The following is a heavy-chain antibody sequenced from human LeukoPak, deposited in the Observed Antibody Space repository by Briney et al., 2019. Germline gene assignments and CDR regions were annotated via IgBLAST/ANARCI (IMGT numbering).Heavy chain of an antibody. CDR2: IYYSGST. J-gene: IGHJ4*02. D-gene: IGHD1-14*01. CDR1: GGSISSYY. V-gene: IGHV4-59*01. Sequence: SETLSLTCTASGGSISSYYWSWIRQPPGKGLEWIGYIYYSGSTNYNPSLKSRVTISVDTSKNQFSLKLSSVTAADTAVYYCARVGAHREPTFDYWGQGTLVTVSS. CDR3: ARVGAHREPTFDY.